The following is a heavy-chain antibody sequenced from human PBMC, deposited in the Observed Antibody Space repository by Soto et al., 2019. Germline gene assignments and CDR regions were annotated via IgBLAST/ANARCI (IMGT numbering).Heavy chain of an antibody. CDR2: ISGSGGST. Sequence: GGSLRLSCAASGFTFSSYAMSWVRQAPGKGLEWVSAISGSGGSTYYADSVKGRFTISRDNSKNTLYLQMNSLRAEDTAVYYCAKAAGSSSTSRKDYYYYGMDVWGQGTTVTVSS. J-gene: IGHJ6*02. CDR3: AKAAGSSSTSRKDYYYYGMDV. CDR1: GFTFSSYA. V-gene: IGHV3-23*01. D-gene: IGHD2-2*01.